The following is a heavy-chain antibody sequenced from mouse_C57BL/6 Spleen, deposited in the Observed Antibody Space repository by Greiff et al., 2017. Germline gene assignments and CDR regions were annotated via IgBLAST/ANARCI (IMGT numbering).Heavy chain of an antibody. J-gene: IGHJ4*01. V-gene: IGHV1-54*01. CDR2: INPGSGGT. CDR3: ARSYDYDVNYAMDY. D-gene: IGHD2-4*01. Sequence: QVQLQQSGAELVRPGTSVKVSCKASGYAFTNYLIKWVKQRPGQGLEWIGVINPGSGGTNYNEKFKGKATLTADKSSSTAYMRLSSLTSEYSAVSFCARSYDYDVNYAMDYWGQGTSVTVSS. CDR1: GYAFTNYL.